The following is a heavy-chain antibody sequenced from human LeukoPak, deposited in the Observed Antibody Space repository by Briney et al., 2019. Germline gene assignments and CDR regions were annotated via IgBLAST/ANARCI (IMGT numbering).Heavy chain of an antibody. CDR1: GGSISSGDYY. V-gene: IGHV4-30-4*01. Sequence: ASETLSLTCTVSGGSISSGDYYWSWIRQPPGKGLEWIGYIYYSGSTYYNPSLKSRVTISVDTSKNQFSLKPSSVTAADTAVYYCARAGASFTMIDPWGQGTLVTVSS. CDR2: IYYSGST. D-gene: IGHD2-2*01. CDR3: ARAGASFTMIDP. J-gene: IGHJ5*02.